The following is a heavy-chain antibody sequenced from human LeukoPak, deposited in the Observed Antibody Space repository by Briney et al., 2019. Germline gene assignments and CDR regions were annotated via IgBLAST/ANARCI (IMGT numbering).Heavy chain of an antibody. V-gene: IGHV3-23*01. CDR3: AKDINSGSYYSDY. CDR2: ISGSGGST. Sequence: GGSLRLSCAASGFTLSSYAMSWVRQAPGKGLEWVSAISGSGGSTYYADSVKGRFTISRDNSKNRLYLQMNSLRAEDTAVYYCAKDINSGSYYSDYWGQGTLVTVSS. D-gene: IGHD1-26*01. J-gene: IGHJ4*02. CDR1: GFTLSSYA.